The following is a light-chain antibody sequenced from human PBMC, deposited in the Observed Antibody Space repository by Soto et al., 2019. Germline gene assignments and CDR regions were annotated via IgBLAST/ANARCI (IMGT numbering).Light chain of an antibody. Sequence: IVMTQSPATLSVSPGERATLSCRASQSVSFNLAWYQQKPGQAPRLLIYGASTRATGIPGRFSGSGSGTEVTLSISSLQSEDFAVYYCQQYNDWPWTFGQGTKVDI. CDR1: QSVSFN. J-gene: IGKJ1*01. V-gene: IGKV3-15*01. CDR3: QQYNDWPWT. CDR2: GAS.